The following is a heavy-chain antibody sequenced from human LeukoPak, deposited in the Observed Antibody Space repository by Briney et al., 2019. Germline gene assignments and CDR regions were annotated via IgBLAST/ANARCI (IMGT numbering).Heavy chain of an antibody. Sequence: GGSLRLSCAASGFTFNTYSMNWVRQAPGKGREWVSSISDNSNYIYYSDSVEGRFTISRDNAKNSLYLQMNSLRVEDTAVYYCANHFACGSTSCPPFDSWGQGTLVTVSS. CDR2: ISDNSNYI. D-gene: IGHD2-2*01. V-gene: IGHV3-21*01. J-gene: IGHJ4*02. CDR3: ANHFACGSTSCPPFDS. CDR1: GFTFNTYS.